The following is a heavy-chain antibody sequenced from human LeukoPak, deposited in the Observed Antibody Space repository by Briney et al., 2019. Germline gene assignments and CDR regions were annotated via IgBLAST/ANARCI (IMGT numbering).Heavy chain of an antibody. Sequence: ASVKVSCKASGGTFTSHAIAWVRQAPGQGPEWMGGIIPISGTADYAQKFQGRVTITTDQSTSTAYMELSSLTSDDTAVYYCARGLQYQLLKALRYFYMDVWGEGTTVTVSS. CDR2: IIPISGTA. CDR3: ARGLQYQLLKALRYFYMDV. V-gene: IGHV1-69*05. J-gene: IGHJ6*03. CDR1: GGTFTSHA. D-gene: IGHD2-2*01.